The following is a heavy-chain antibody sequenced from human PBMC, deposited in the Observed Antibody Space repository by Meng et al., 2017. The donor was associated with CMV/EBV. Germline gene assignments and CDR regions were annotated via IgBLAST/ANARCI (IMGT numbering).Heavy chain of an antibody. D-gene: IGHD3-3*01. CDR2: ISAYNGNT. V-gene: IGHV1-18*01. CDR1: GYTFTSYG. J-gene: IGHJ4*02. Sequence: ASVKVSCKASGYTFTSYGISWVRQAPGQGLEWMGWISAYNGNTNYAPKLQGRVTMTTDTSTSTAYMELRSLRSDDTAVYYCARGYYDFWSGYSVYTLDYWGQGTLVTVSS. CDR3: ARGYYDFWSGYSVYTLDY.